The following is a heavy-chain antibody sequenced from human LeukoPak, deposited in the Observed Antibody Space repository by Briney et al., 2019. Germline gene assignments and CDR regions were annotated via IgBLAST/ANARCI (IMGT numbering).Heavy chain of an antibody. Sequence: ASVKVSCKASGGTFSSYAISWVRQAPGQGREWMGRIIPILGIANYAQKFQGRVTITADKSTSTAYMELSSLRSEDTAVYYCASDYDSSGYYYGRLDYWGQGTLVTVSS. V-gene: IGHV1-69*04. CDR3: ASDYDSSGYYYGRLDY. J-gene: IGHJ4*02. D-gene: IGHD3-22*01. CDR2: IIPILGIA. CDR1: GGTFSSYA.